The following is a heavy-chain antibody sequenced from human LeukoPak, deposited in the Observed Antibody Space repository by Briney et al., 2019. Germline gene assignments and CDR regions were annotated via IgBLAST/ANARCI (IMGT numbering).Heavy chain of an antibody. D-gene: IGHD5-18*01. CDR2: INQDGSEE. V-gene: IGHV3-7*03. Sequence: GGSLRLSCAASGFTFSNYWMSWVRQAPGKGLEWVANINQDGSEEYYVDSVKGRFTISRDNSKNSLYLQMNSLRTEDTALYYCAKEGTAMVTRGGAFDIWGQGTMVTVSS. CDR1: GFTFSNYW. CDR3: AKEGTAMVTRGGAFDI. J-gene: IGHJ3*02.